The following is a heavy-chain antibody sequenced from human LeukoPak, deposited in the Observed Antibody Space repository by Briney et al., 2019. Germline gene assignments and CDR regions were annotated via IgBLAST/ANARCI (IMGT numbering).Heavy chain of an antibody. CDR1: GDSISSYY. J-gene: IGHJ6*02. CDR2: ISYSGIT. CDR3: ARHELGINHYYGMDV. Sequence: NASETLSLTCTVSGDSISSYYWSWIRQPPGKGLEWIGYISYSGITNYNPSLKSRVTISVDTSKNQFSLKLNSVTVADAAVYYCARHELGINHYYGMDVWGQGTTVTVS. D-gene: IGHD1-14*01. V-gene: IGHV4-59*08.